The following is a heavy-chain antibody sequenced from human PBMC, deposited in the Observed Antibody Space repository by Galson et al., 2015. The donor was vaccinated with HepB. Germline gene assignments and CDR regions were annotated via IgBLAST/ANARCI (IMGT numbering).Heavy chain of an antibody. Sequence: SLRLSCAASGFTFSSYWMTWVRQAPGKGLKWVANIKQDGSEKYYVDSVKGRFTISRDNAKNSLYLQMNSLRTEDTAVYFCARDSRYSSAWSPRPLDYWGQGTLVTVSS. CDR2: IKQDGSEK. V-gene: IGHV3-7*03. D-gene: IGHD6-19*01. J-gene: IGHJ4*02. CDR3: ARDSRYSSAWSPRPLDY. CDR1: GFTFSSYW.